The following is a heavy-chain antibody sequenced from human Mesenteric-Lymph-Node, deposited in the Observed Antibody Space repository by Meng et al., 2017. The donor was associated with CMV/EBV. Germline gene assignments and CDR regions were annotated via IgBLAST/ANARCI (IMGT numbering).Heavy chain of an antibody. CDR2: IYPGDSDT. D-gene: IGHD3-10*01. Sequence: YSVTSYWIGGVRQMHGKGLEWMGIIYPGDSDTRYSPSFQGQVTISADKSISTAYLQWSSLKASDTAMYYCARIITMVRGGGPNWFDPWGQGTLVTVSS. J-gene: IGHJ5*02. V-gene: IGHV5-51*01. CDR3: ARIITMVRGGGPNWFDP. CDR1: YSVTSYW.